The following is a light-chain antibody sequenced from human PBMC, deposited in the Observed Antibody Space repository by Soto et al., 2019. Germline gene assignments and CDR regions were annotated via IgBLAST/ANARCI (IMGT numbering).Light chain of an antibody. CDR2: DAS. CDR3: QQRSNWLT. CDR1: QSISSA. Sequence: EIVLTQSPATLSLSPGERATPSCRASQSISSALAWYQQRPGQPPRLLIYDASDRADGIPARFSGTRSGTDFTLTISSLEPEDFAVYYCQQRSNWLTFGGGTKVDNK. V-gene: IGKV3-11*01. J-gene: IGKJ4*01.